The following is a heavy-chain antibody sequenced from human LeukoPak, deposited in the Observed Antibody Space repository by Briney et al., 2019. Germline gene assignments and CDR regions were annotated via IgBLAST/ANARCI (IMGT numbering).Heavy chain of an antibody. CDR1: GFTFSSYA. V-gene: IGHV3-30*04. D-gene: IGHD4-17*01. CDR2: ISYDGSNK. Sequence: GGSLRLSCAASGFTFSSYAMHWVRQAPGKGLEWVALISYDGSNKYYADSVKGRSTISRDHSNTLHLQMNSLRPEDTAVYFCGRDHTTGGYGPFDCWGQGTLVTVSS. CDR3: GRDHTTGGYGPFDC. J-gene: IGHJ4*02.